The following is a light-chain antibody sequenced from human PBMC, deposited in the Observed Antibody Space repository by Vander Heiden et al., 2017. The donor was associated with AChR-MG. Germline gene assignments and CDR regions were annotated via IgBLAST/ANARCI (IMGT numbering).Light chain of an antibody. CDR3: AAWDGSLNGVL. V-gene: IGLV1-44*01. Sequence: QSVLTQPPSASGTPGQRVTTSCSGSSSNVGSNSVNWYQQLPGTAPKLLIYSNHQRPSGVPDRFSGSKSGTSASLAISGLQSEDEADYYCAAWDGSLNGVLFGGGTKLTVL. CDR1: SSNVGSNS. CDR2: SNH. J-gene: IGLJ2*01.